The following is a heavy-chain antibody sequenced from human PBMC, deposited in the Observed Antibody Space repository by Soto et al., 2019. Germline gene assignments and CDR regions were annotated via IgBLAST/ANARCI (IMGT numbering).Heavy chain of an antibody. V-gene: IGHV3-30*18. CDR1: GFTFSNYG. CDR3: AKDHLTTTVTTVGY. J-gene: IGHJ4*02. Sequence: QVQLVESGGGVVQPGRSLRLSCAASGFTFSNYGMHWVRQAPGKGLEWVAVISYHGSDKYYADSVKGRFTISRDNSKNTLYLQMDSLRAEDSAVYYCAKDHLTTTVTTVGYWGQGTLFTVSS. D-gene: IGHD4-17*01. CDR2: ISYHGSDK.